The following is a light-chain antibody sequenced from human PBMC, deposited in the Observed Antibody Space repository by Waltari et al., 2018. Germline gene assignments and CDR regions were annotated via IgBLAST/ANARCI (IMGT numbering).Light chain of an antibody. CDR1: TSNIGAGCD. CDR2: GNN. V-gene: IGLV1-40*01. J-gene: IGLJ3*02. CDR3: QSYDRSLSGWV. Sequence: QSVLTQPPSVSGAPGQRVTNPCTGTTSNIGAGCDVHWYQQVPETAPKVPIYGNNKRPSGVPDRFSGSKSGTSASLAITGLQAEDEADYYCQSYDRSLSGWVFGGGTKLTVL.